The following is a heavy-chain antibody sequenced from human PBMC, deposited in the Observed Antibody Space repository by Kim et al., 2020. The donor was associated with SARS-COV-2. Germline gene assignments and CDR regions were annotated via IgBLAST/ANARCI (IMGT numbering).Heavy chain of an antibody. V-gene: IGHV3-48*03. D-gene: IGHD6-13*01. CDR2: ISSSGSTI. CDR1: GFTFSSYE. J-gene: IGHJ6*02. Sequence: GGSLRLSCAASGFTFSSYEMSWVRQAPGKGLEWVSYISSSGSTIYYADSVKGRFTISRDNAKNSLYLQMNSLRAEDTAVYYCARDPFRGYSSSWPYYYYYGMDVWGQGTTVTVSS. CDR3: ARDPFRGYSSSWPYYYYYGMDV.